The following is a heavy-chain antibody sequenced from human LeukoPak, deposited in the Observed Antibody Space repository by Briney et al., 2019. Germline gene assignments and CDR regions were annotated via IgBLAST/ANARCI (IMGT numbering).Heavy chain of an antibody. J-gene: IGHJ4*02. CDR2: IKSKTDGGTI. Sequence: PGGSLRLSCAASGFTFSSYATHWVRQAPGKGLEWVGRIKSKTDGGTIEYAAPVKGRFTISRDDSKNTLYMQMNSLKTEDTAVYYCTTDREYYDVLTGHYFDYWGQGTLVTVSS. V-gene: IGHV3-15*01. D-gene: IGHD3-9*01. CDR1: GFTFSSYA. CDR3: TTDREYYDVLTGHYFDY.